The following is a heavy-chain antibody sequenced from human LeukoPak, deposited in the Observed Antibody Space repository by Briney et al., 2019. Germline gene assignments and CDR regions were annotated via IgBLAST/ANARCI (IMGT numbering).Heavy chain of an antibody. CDR3: AKDGGQGADY. Sequence: GGSLRLSCVASGFIVSSNYMSWVRQARGKGLEWVSGISGRDGSTYYADSVKGRFTISRDISKNTLYLQMNSLRAEDMAVYYCAKDGGQGADYWGQGTLVTVSS. J-gene: IGHJ4*02. CDR2: ISGRDGST. D-gene: IGHD3-16*01. CDR1: GFIVSSNY. V-gene: IGHV3-23*01.